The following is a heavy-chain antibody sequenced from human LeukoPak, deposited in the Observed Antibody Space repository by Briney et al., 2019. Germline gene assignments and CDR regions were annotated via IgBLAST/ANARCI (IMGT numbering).Heavy chain of an antibody. CDR2: IYTSGST. V-gene: IGHV4-4*07. CDR3: ARHSYSSGWYSGWFDP. J-gene: IGHJ5*02. D-gene: IGHD6-19*01. Sequence: SETLSLTCTVSGGSISSYYWSWIRQPAGKGLEWIGRIYTSGSTNYNPSLKSRVTMSVDTSKNQFSLKLSSVTAADTAVYYCARHSYSSGWYSGWFDPWGQGTLVTVSS. CDR1: GGSISSYY.